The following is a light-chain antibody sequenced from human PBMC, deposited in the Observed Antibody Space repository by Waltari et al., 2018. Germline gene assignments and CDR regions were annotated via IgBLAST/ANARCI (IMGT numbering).Light chain of an antibody. Sequence: QAVLTQPSSLSASPGASASLTYTLRSGINVDTYRIYWYQQKPGSPPQYLLRYKSDSDKQQGSGVPSRFSGSKDASANAGILLISGLQSEDEADYYCMIWHSSAVVFGGGTKLTVL. CDR1: SGINVDTYR. CDR2: YKSDSDK. J-gene: IGLJ2*01. V-gene: IGLV5-45*02. CDR3: MIWHSSAVV.